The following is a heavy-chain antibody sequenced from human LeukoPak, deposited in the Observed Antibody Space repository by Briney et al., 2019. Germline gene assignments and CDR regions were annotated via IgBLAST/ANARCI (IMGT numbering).Heavy chain of an antibody. CDR3: AKVHYPDAYCSGDCYYSY. D-gene: IGHD2-21*02. CDR1: GFTFSSYA. V-gene: IGHV3-23*01. J-gene: IGHJ4*02. CDR2: ITSSSGST. Sequence: GGSLRLSCAASGFTFSSYAMTWVRQAPGKGLEWVSSITSSSGSTYYADSVKGRFTISRDNSKNTLYLQMNSLRGEDTAVYYCAKVHYPDAYCSGDCYYSYWGQGTPVTVSS.